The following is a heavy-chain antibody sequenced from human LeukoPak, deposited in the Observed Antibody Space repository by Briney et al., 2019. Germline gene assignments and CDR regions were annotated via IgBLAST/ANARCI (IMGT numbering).Heavy chain of an antibody. Sequence: GGSLRLSCTASGFTFNTAWMSWVRQAPGKGLEWVARIQSQSAGGTTDYAAPVKGRFTISRDDSKNTLYLQMNSLKTEDTAVYYCTTGPDTARLPYYYYYGMDVWGQGTTVTVSS. CDR1: GFTFNTAW. CDR3: TTGPDTARLPYYYYYGMDV. D-gene: IGHD5-18*01. V-gene: IGHV3-15*01. J-gene: IGHJ6*02. CDR2: IQSQSAGGTT.